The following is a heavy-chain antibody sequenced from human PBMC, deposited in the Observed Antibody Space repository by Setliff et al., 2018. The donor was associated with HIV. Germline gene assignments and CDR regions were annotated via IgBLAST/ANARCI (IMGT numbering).Heavy chain of an antibody. CDR3: ARGTVITYFYDSSGSFDN. CDR1: GGSSSTSDYY. J-gene: IGHJ4*02. V-gene: IGHV4-39*07. Sequence: PSETLSLTCTVSGGSSSTSDYYWGWIRQPPGKGLEWIGSIYYSGSTYYNPSLKSRVTISVDTSKNQFSLKLTSVTAADTAVYYCARGTVITYFYDSSGSFDNWGQGTLVTVSS. D-gene: IGHD3-22*01. CDR2: IYYSGST.